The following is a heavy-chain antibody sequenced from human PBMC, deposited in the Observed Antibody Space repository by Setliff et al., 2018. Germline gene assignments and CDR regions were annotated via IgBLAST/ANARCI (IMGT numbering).Heavy chain of an antibody. CDR1: GFTFNNFA. CDR3: ASFIIGGWQNWFDP. D-gene: IGHD6-19*01. Sequence: GGSLRLSCAASGFTFNNFAMHWVRQAPGKGLEWVAVIWYDGSNKYYADSVKGRFTISRDNSKNTLYLQMNSLRAEDTALYYCASFIIGGWQNWFDPWGHGTLVTSPQ. J-gene: IGHJ5*02. V-gene: IGHV3-33*01. CDR2: IWYDGSNK.